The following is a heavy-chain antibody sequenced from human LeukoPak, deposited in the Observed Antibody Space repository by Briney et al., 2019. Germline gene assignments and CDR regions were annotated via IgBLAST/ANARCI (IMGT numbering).Heavy chain of an antibody. CDR3: ASSAIYGDYVRFDY. J-gene: IGHJ4*02. V-gene: IGHV1-69*13. CDR2: IIPIFGTA. D-gene: IGHD4-17*01. CDR1: GGTFSSYA. Sequence: ASVKVSCKASGGTFSSYAISWVRQAPGQGLERMGGIIPIFGTANYAQKFQGRVTITADESTSTAYMELSSLRSEDTAVYYCASSAIYGDYVRFDYWAREPWSPSPQ.